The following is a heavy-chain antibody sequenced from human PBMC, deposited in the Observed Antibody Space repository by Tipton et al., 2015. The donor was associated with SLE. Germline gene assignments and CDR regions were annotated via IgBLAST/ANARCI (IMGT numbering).Heavy chain of an antibody. V-gene: IGHV4-61*02. Sequence: GLVKPSQTLSLTCTVSGGSISSGSYYWSWIRRPAGKGLEWIGRIYTSGSTNYNPSLKSRVTITVDTSENQFSLKLSSVTAADTAVYYCARGDDFGSDYWGQGTLVTVSS. CDR1: GGSISSGSYY. D-gene: IGHD3-3*01. J-gene: IGHJ4*02. CDR2: IYTSGST. CDR3: ARGDDFGSDY.